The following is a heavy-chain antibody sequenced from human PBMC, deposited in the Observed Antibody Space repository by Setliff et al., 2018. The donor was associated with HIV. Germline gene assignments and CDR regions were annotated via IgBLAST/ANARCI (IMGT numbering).Heavy chain of an antibody. V-gene: IGHV4-61*02. CDR2: FYTSGST. CDR3: ARDRGSGSWFDF. CDR1: GGSITSGSYY. J-gene: IGHJ4*02. Sequence: SETLSLTCTVSGGSITSGSYYWSWIRQPAGKGLEWIGRFYTSGSTNYNPSLKSRVTMSVDASKNQFSLKLSSVTAADTAVYYCARDRGSGSWFDFWGQGTLVTVSS. D-gene: IGHD1-26*01.